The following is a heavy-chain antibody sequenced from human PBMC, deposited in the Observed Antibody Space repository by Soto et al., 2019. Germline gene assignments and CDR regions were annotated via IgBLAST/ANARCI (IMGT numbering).Heavy chain of an antibody. Sequence: QITLNESGPTQVKPRQTLTLTCTFSGFSLTTSVVGVGWIRQSPGKAPEWLALIYWDDDKRYRPSLKSRLTITKDTSKNQVVLTMDDLDPADTATYYCAHRVLRTVFGLVTTTAIYFDFWGQGTPVAVSS. CDR3: AHRVLRTVFGLVTTTAIYFDF. D-gene: IGHD3-3*01. CDR2: IYWDDDK. J-gene: IGHJ4*02. CDR1: GFSLTTSVVG. V-gene: IGHV2-5*02.